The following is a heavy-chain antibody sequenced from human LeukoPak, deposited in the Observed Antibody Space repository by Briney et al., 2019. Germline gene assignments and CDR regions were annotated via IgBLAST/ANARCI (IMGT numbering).Heavy chain of an antibody. CDR3: ARGFSRYFDWLSAYYFDY. Sequence: SETLSLTCAVYGGSFSGYYWSWIRQPPGRGLEWIGESNHSGSTNYNPSLKSRVTISVDTSKNQFSLKLSSVTAADTAVYYCARGFSRYFDWLSAYYFDYWGQGTLVTVSS. CDR2: SNHSGST. CDR1: GGSFSGYY. D-gene: IGHD3-9*01. J-gene: IGHJ4*02. V-gene: IGHV4-34*01.